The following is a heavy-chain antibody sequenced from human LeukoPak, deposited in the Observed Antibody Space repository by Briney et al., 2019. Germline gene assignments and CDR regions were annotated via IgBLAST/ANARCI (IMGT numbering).Heavy chain of an antibody. V-gene: IGHV4-31*03. D-gene: IGHD3-22*01. J-gene: IGHJ6*02. CDR2: IYYSGST. Sequence: SETLSLTCTVSGGSISSGGYYWSWIRQHPGKGLEWIGYIYYSGSTYYNPSLKSRVTISVDTSKNQFSLKLSSVTAADTVVYYCARSYDSSGYYYYGMDVWGQGTTVNVSS. CDR3: ARSYDSSGYYYYGMDV. CDR1: GGSISSGGYY.